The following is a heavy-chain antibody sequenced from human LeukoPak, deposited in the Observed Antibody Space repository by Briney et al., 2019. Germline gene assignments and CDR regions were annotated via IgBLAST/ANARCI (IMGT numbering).Heavy chain of an antibody. CDR3: ARAYSSGYYRSFDY. Sequence: SETLSLTCAVYGGSFSGYYWSWIRQPPGKGLEWIGEINHSGSTNYNPSLKSRVTISVDTSKNQFSLKLSSVTAADTAVYYCARAYSSGYYRSFDYWGQGTLATVSS. J-gene: IGHJ4*02. CDR1: GGSFSGYY. V-gene: IGHV4-34*01. CDR2: INHSGST. D-gene: IGHD3-22*01.